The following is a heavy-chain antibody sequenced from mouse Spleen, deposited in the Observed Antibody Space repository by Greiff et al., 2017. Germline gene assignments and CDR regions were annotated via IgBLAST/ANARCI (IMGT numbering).Heavy chain of an antibody. D-gene: IGHD2-1*01. V-gene: IGHV5-17*01. CDR1: GFTFSDYG. CDR2: ISSGSSTI. Sequence: EVQRVESGGGLVKPGGSLKLSCAASGFTFSDYGMHWVRQAPEKGLEWVAYISSGSSTIYYADTVKGRVTISRDNAKNTLFLQMTSLRSEDTAMYYCASGGNYVGYYAMDDWGQGTSVTVSS. CDR3: ASGGNYVGYYAMDD. J-gene: IGHJ4*01.